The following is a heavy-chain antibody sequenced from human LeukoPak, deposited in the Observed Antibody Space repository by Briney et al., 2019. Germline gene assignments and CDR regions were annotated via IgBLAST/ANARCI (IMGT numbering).Heavy chain of an antibody. Sequence: SETLSLTCTVSGGPTRGGGNYWSWLRQHPGKGLEWLGFIYYNGNTYYNPSLKSRVTISIDTSKDQFSLKLSSVTAADTAVYYCARAPENDSGSFDPWGQGTLVTVSS. CDR1: GGPTRGGGNY. V-gene: IGHV4-31*03. CDR3: ARAPENDSGSFDP. J-gene: IGHJ5*02. CDR2: IYYNGNT. D-gene: IGHD6-19*01.